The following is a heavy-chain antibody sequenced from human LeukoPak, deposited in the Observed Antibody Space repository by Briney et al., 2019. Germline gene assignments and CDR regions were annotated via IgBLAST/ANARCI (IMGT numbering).Heavy chain of an antibody. J-gene: IGHJ5*02. V-gene: IGHV1-2*02. Sequence: GASVKVSCKASGYTFTGYYMHWVRQAPGQGLEWMGWINPNSGGTSYAQKFQGRVTMTRDASISTAYMELSRLRSDDTAVYYCARDWDFRGNWFDPWGQGTLVTVSS. CDR2: INPNSGGT. CDR1: GYTFTGYY. D-gene: IGHD1-26*01. CDR3: ARDWDFRGNWFDP.